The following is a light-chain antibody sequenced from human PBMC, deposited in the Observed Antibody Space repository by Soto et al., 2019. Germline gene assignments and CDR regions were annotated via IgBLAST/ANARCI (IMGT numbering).Light chain of an antibody. CDR1: SSDVGGYNY. CDR3: NSYEGSNSFSYV. CDR2: EVS. Sequence: QSVLTQPPSASGSPGQSITISCTGTSSDVGGYNYVSWYQQHPGKAPKLLIYEVSKRPSGVPDRFSGSKSGNTASLTVSGLQPDDEADYYCNSYEGSNSFSYVFGTGTKVTVL. V-gene: IGLV2-8*01. J-gene: IGLJ1*01.